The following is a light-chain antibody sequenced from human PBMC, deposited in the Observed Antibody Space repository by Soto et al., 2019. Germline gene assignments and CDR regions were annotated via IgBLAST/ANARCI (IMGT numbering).Light chain of an antibody. CDR2: EVS. Sequence: SVLTQPASVSGSPGQSITISCTGTSSDAGGYNYVSWYQQHPGKAPKLMIYEVSNRPSGVSNRFSGSKSGNTASLTISGLQAEDEADYYCSSYTSSSIYVFGTGTKVTVL. CDR1: SSDAGGYNY. V-gene: IGLV2-14*01. CDR3: SSYTSSSIYV. J-gene: IGLJ1*01.